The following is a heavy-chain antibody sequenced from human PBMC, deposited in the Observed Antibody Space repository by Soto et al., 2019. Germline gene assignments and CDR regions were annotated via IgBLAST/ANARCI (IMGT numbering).Heavy chain of an antibody. D-gene: IGHD3-3*01. Sequence: SETLSLTCAVYGGSFSGYYWSWIRQPPGKGLEWIGEINHSGSTNYNPSLKSRVTISVDTSKNQFSLKLSSVTAADTAVYYCASKSYDFWSGYSGRIMDVWGQGTTVTVSS. V-gene: IGHV4-34*01. J-gene: IGHJ6*02. CDR1: GGSFSGYY. CDR2: INHSGST. CDR3: ASKSYDFWSGYSGRIMDV.